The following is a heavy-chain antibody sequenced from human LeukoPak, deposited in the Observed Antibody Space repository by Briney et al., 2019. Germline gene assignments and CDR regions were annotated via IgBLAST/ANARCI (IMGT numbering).Heavy chain of an antibody. Sequence: AGGSLRLSCAASGFTFSSYWMSWVRQAPGKELEWVANIKQDGSEKYYVDSVKGRFTISRDNAKNSLYLQMNSLRVDDTAVYYCASDFVPLGFAHYFEYWGQGTLVTVSS. J-gene: IGHJ4*02. CDR3: ASDFVPLGFAHYFEY. CDR1: GFTFSSYW. V-gene: IGHV3-7*01. D-gene: IGHD3-16*01. CDR2: IKQDGSEK.